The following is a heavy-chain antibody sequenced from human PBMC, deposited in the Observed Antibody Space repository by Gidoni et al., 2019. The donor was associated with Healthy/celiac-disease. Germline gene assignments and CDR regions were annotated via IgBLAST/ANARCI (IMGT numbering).Heavy chain of an antibody. CDR3: ASWGILFDY. Sequence: EVQLVESGGGLVKPGGSLRLSCAPSGFTFSSYSMNWVRQAPGKGLEWVSSISSSSSYIYYADSVKGRFTISRDNAKNSLYLQMNSLRAEDTAVYYCASWGILFDYWGQGTLVTVSS. D-gene: IGHD3-16*01. V-gene: IGHV3-21*01. J-gene: IGHJ4*02. CDR2: ISSSSSYI. CDR1: GFTFSSYS.